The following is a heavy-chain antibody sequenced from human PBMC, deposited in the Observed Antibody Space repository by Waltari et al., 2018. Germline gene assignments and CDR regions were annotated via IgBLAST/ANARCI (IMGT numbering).Heavy chain of an antibody. D-gene: IGHD3-16*01. CDR1: GFTVSSNY. CDR2: IYSGVST. J-gene: IGHJ4*02. V-gene: IGHV3-53*01. Sequence: EVQLVESGGGLIQPGGSLRLSCAASGFTVSSNYMSWVRQAPGKGLEWVSVIYSGVSTYYANSVKGRFTITRDNSKNTLYLQMNKLRTKDTAVYYCARVRCDYIWGKGCFDYWGQGTLVTVSS. CDR3: ARVRCDYIWGKGCFDY.